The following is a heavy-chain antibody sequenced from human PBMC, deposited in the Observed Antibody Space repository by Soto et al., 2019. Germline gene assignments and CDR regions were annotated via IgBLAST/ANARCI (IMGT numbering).Heavy chain of an antibody. J-gene: IGHJ6*02. D-gene: IGHD5-18*01. CDR2: IDPSDSYT. Sequence: PGESLKISCKGSGYSFTSYWISWVRQMPGKGLEWIGRIDPSDSYTNYSPSFQGHVTISADKSISTAYLQWSSLKASDTAMYYCARSRRIGYSYGPTTYGMAVWGQGTTVTVSS. CDR1: GYSFTSYW. V-gene: IGHV5-10-1*01. CDR3: ARSRRIGYSYGPTTYGMAV.